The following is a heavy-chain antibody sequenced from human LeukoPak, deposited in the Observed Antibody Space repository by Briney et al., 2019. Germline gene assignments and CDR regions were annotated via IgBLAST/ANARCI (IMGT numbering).Heavy chain of an antibody. D-gene: IGHD6-13*01. V-gene: IGHV1-69*04. CDR3: ARAVIAAAGTTFDY. J-gene: IGHJ4*02. Sequence: VASVKVSCKASGGTFSSYAISWVRQAPGQGLEWMGRIIPILGIANYAQKFQGRVTITADKSTSTAYMELSSLRFEDTAVYYCARAVIAAAGTTFDYWGQGTLVTVSS. CDR2: IIPILGIA. CDR1: GGTFSSYA.